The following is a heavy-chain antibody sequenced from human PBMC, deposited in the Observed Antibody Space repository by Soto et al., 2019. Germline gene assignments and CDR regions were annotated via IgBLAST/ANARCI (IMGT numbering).Heavy chain of an antibody. D-gene: IGHD3-16*01. CDR1: GYSFTSYW. V-gene: IGHV5-51*01. Sequence: PGESLKISCKGSGYSFTSYWIGWVLQMPWKGLEWMGIIYPGDPDTRYSPSFQGQVTISADKSISTAYLQWSSLKASDTAMYYCARAPRDPLGYYGMDVWGQGTTVTVSS. CDR2: IYPGDPDT. CDR3: ARAPRDPLGYYGMDV. J-gene: IGHJ6*02.